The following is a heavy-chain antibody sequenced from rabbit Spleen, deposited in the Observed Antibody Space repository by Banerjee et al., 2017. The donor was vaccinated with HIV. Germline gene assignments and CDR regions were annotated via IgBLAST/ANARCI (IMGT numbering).Heavy chain of an antibody. Sequence: QEQVEESGGGLVQPEGSLTLTCTASGFSFSFSYWMCWVRQAPGKGLEWISCIYPVGNANVYYASWAKGRFTISKTSSTTVTLQMTSLTAADTATYFCARGDNGYPGYGCLNLWGPGTLVTVS. CDR3: ARGDNGYPGYGCLNL. CDR2: IYPVGNANV. CDR1: GFSFSFSYW. D-gene: IGHD7-1*01. J-gene: IGHJ4*01. V-gene: IGHV1S45*01.